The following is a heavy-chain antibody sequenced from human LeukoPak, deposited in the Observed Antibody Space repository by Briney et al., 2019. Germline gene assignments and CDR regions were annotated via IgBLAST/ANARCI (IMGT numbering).Heavy chain of an antibody. D-gene: IGHD1-26*01. CDR2: IYHSGST. CDR1: GYSISSGYH. CDR3: ARAPDEWGYYYYMDV. J-gene: IGHJ6*03. Sequence: PSETLSLTCTVSGYSISSGYHWGWIRQPPGKGLEWIGSIYHSGSTYYNPSLKSRVTISVDTSKNLFSLKLSSVTAADTAVYYCARAPDEWGYYYYMDVWGKGTTVTVSS. V-gene: IGHV4-38-2*02.